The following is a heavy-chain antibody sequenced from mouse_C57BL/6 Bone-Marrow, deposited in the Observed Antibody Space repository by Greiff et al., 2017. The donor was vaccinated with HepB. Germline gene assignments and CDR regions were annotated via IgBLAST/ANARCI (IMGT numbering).Heavy chain of an antibody. J-gene: IGHJ4*01. CDR3: SRYPLYYYVSSYYAMDY. CDR1: GYTFTSYW. Sequence: QVHVKQPGAELVMPGASVKLSCKASGYTFTSYWMHWVKQRPGKGLEWIGEIDPSDSYTNYNQKFKGKSTLTVDKSSSTAYMQLSSLTSEDSAVYYCSRYPLYYYVSSYYAMDYWGQGTSVTVSS. CDR2: IDPSDSYT. V-gene: IGHV1-69*01. D-gene: IGHD1-1*01.